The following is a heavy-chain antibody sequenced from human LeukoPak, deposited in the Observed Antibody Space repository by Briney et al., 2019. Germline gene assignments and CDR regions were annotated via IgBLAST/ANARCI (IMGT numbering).Heavy chain of an antibody. CDR3: TRGADIAVVPAALDVGTGAFDI. CDR1: GFTFSNAW. J-gene: IGHJ3*02. D-gene: IGHD2-2*01. V-gene: IGHV3-49*04. Sequence: GGSLSLSCAASGFTFSNAWLSWVGKAQGKGLGGVGFIRSKALGATTEYAASVNGRFSISRDDSNVYLQMNSLKTEDTAFYYCTRGADIAVVPAALDVGTGAFDIWGQGTMVTVSS. CDR2: IRSKALGATT.